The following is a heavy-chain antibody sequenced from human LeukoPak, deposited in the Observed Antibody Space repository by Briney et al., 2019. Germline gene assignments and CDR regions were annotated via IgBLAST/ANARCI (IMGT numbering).Heavy chain of an antibody. CDR3: AELGITMIGGV. Sequence: GGSLRLSCAPSAFTFSSDAMSWVRQAPGKGLEWVSAISGSGGSTYYADSVKGRFTISRDNSKNTLYLQMNSLRAEDTAVYYCAELGITMIGGVWGKGTTVTISS. D-gene: IGHD3-10*02. V-gene: IGHV3-23*01. J-gene: IGHJ6*04. CDR1: AFTFSSDA. CDR2: ISGSGGST.